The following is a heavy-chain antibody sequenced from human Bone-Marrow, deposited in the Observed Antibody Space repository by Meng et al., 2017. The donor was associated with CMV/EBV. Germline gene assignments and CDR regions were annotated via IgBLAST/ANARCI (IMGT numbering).Heavy chain of an antibody. V-gene: IGHV4-39*07. J-gene: IGHJ5*02. CDR2: IYYSGRT. CDR1: ISRSLYY. Sequence: ISRSLYYWGWIRQPPGKGLEWIGSIYYSGRTYYNPSLKSRVTISVDTSKNQFSLKLSSVTAADTAVYYCARDIVVVPAAITLGWFDPWGQGTLVTVSS. D-gene: IGHD2-2*02. CDR3: ARDIVVVPAAITLGWFDP.